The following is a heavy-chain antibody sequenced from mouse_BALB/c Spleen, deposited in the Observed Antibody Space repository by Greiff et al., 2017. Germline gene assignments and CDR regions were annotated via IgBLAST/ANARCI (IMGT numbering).Heavy chain of an antibody. CDR3: ARGRGSSYWYFDV. CDR1: GFSLTSYG. D-gene: IGHD1-1*01. V-gene: IGHV2-9*02. Sequence: QVQLQQSGPGLVAPSQSLSITCTVSGFSLTSYGVHWVRQPPGKGLEWLGVIWAGGSTNYNSALMSRLSISKDNSKSQVFLKMNSLQTDDTAMYYCARGRGSSYWYFDVWGAGTTVTVSS. J-gene: IGHJ1*01. CDR2: IWAGGST.